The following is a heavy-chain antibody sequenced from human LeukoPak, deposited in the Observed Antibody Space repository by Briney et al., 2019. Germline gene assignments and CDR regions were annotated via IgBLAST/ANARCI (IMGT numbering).Heavy chain of an antibody. V-gene: IGHV3-48*03. J-gene: IGHJ3*02. CDR2: ISTSGSTK. CDR1: GFTFSSYE. CDR3: ARDSGLGVGMGNDAFDI. D-gene: IGHD3-10*01. Sequence: GGSLRLSCAASGFTFSSYEMNWGRQAPGKGLKWVSYISTSGSTKYYADSVKGRFTISRDNAKNSLYLQMNSLRAEDTAVYYCARDSGLGVGMGNDAFDIWGQGTMVTVSS.